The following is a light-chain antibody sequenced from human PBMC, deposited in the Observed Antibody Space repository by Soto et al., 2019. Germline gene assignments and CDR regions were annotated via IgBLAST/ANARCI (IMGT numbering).Light chain of an antibody. J-gene: IGKJ1*01. V-gene: IGKV1-5*01. CDR3: QQYYDYPWT. Sequence: IQMTRSPFTLSASVGDRVTITCRASQSVSSRLAWHQQKPGKGPKVLIYDASNLETGVPSRFSGSGSGREFTLTISSLQPDDFATYYCQQYYDYPWTFGPGTKVDI. CDR2: DAS. CDR1: QSVSSR.